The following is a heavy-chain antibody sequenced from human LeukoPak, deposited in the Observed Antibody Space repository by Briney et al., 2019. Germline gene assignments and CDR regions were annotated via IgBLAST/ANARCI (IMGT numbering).Heavy chain of an antibody. J-gene: IGHJ4*02. V-gene: IGHV3-7*03. D-gene: IGHD3-9*01. CDR1: GFTFSSYW. CDR2: IKQDGSEK. CDR3: ARGGYDILTGYSY. Sequence: GGSPRLSCAASGFTFSSYWMSWVRQAPGKGLEWVANIKQDGSEKYYVDSVKGRFTISRDNAKNSLYLQMNSLRAEDTAVYYCARGGYDILTGYSYWGQGTLVTVSS.